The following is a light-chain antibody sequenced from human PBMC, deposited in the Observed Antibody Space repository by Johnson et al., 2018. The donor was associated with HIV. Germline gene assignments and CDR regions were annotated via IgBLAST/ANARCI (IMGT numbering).Light chain of an antibody. CDR2: ENN. CDR1: SSNIGNNY. J-gene: IGLJ1*01. CDR3: STWDNSLSTGGV. V-gene: IGLV1-51*02. Sequence: QSVLTQPPSVSAAPGQKVTISCSGSSSNIGNNYVSWYQQLPGTAPKLLIYENNKRPSGIPDRFSGSKSGTSATLGITGLQTGDEAAYYCSTWDNSLSTGGVFGTGTKVTVL.